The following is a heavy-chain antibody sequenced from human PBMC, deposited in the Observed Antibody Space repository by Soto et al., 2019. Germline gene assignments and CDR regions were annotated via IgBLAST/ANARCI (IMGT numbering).Heavy chain of an antibody. D-gene: IGHD6-13*01. V-gene: IGHV3-30*18. CDR1: GFTFSSYG. CDR2: ISYDRSNQ. CDR3: AQERLSGIAAAGWFDP. Sequence: QVPLVESGGGVVQPGRSRRRSFAASGFTFSSYGMHLVRQAPGKGLWGVAVISYDRSNQYYADSVKGRFTICRDNSKNTLDLQLNRLRAEDTAVYYCAQERLSGIAAAGWFDPWGQGNLVTVSS. J-gene: IGHJ5*02.